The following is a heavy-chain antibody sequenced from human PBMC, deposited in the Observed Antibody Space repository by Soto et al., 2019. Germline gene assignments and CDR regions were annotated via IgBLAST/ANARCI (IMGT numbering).Heavy chain of an antibody. CDR2: INAGNGNT. D-gene: IGHD6-13*01. CDR3: ARDPAGEPYSSSWDNWFDP. Sequence: ASVKVSCKASGYTFTSYAMHWVRQAPGQRLEWMGWINAGNGNTKYSQKFQGRVTITRDTSASTAYMELSSLRSEDTAVYYCARDPAGEPYSSSWDNWFDPWGQGTLVTVSS. CDR1: GYTFTSYA. J-gene: IGHJ5*02. V-gene: IGHV1-3*01.